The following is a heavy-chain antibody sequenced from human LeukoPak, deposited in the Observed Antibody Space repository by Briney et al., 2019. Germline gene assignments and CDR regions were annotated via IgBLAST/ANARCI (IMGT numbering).Heavy chain of an antibody. CDR1: GFTFSSYA. Sequence: PGGSLRLSCAASGFTFSSYAMSWVRQAPGKGLEWVSAISGSGGSTYYADSVKGRFTISRDNSKNTLYLQMNSLRAEDTAVYYCATYSSSSFRPTYYYYMDVWGKGTTVTVSS. CDR3: ATYSSSSFRPTYYYYMDV. V-gene: IGHV3-23*01. CDR2: ISGSGGST. J-gene: IGHJ6*03. D-gene: IGHD6-13*01.